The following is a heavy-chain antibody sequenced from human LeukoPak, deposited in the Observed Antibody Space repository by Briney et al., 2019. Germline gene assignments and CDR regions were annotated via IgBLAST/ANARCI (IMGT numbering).Heavy chain of an antibody. V-gene: IGHV3-23*01. CDR2: ICGSGGST. CDR1: GFTFSSYA. Sequence: PGGSLRLSCAASGFTFSSYAMSWVRQAPGKGLDWVSAICGSGGSTYYADSVKGRFTISRDNSKNTLYLQMNSLRAEDTAVYYCAKDRGYCSSTSCYSDGMDVWGKGTTVTVSS. D-gene: IGHD2-2*01. J-gene: IGHJ6*04. CDR3: AKDRGYCSSTSCYSDGMDV.